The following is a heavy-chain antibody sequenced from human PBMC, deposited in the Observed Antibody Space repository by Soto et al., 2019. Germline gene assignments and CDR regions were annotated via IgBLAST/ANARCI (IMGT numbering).Heavy chain of an antibody. Sequence: GTLRLSCAASGLTFDDHTMHWVRQAPGKGLEWVSLISWDVGSTYYADSVKGRFTISRDNSKNSLYLQMNSLRTDDTALYYCAKESGGAYSFDYWGQGTLVTVSS. D-gene: IGHD2-15*01. V-gene: IGHV3-43*01. CDR2: ISWDVGST. CDR3: AKESGGAYSFDY. CDR1: GLTFDDHT. J-gene: IGHJ4*02.